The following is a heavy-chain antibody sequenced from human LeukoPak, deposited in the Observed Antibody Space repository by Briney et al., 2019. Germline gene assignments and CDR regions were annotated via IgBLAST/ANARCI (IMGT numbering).Heavy chain of an antibody. V-gene: IGHV4-59*01. CDR1: GGSISSYY. CDR3: ARYRAGPGAFDI. J-gene: IGHJ3*02. Sequence: SETLSLTCTVSGGSISSYYWSWIRQPPGKGLEWIGYIYYSGSTNYNPSLKSRVTISVDKSKNKFSLRLSSVTAADTAVYYCARYRAGPGAFDIWGQGTMVTVSS. D-gene: IGHD6-19*01. CDR2: IYYSGST.